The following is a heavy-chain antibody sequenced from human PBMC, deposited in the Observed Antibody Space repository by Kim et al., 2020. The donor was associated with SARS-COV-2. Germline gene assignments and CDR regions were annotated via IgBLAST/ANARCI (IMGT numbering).Heavy chain of an antibody. Sequence: ADSVKGRFTISRDNSKDTLYLQMNSLRAEDTAVYYCAKAWNTGWHEGFDYWGQGTLVTVSS. V-gene: IGHV3-33*06. CDR3: AKAWNTGWHEGFDY. J-gene: IGHJ4*02. D-gene: IGHD6-19*01.